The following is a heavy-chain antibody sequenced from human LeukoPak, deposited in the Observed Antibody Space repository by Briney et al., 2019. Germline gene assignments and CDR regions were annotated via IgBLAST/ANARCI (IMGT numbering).Heavy chain of an antibody. CDR3: ARLGGYDSLTTFDY. CDR2: IYYSGST. V-gene: IGHV4-39*01. J-gene: IGHJ4*02. CDR1: GGSISSSSYY. D-gene: IGHD3-10*01. Sequence: SETLSLTCTVSGGSISSSSYYWGWIRQPPGKGLEWIGSIYYSGSTYYNPSLKSRVTISVDTSKNQFSLKLSSVTAADTAVYYCARLGGYDSLTTFDYWGQGTLATVSS.